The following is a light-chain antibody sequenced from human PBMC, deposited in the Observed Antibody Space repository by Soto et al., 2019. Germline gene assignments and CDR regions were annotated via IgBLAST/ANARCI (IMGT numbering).Light chain of an antibody. CDR3: QQYRSSPLT. V-gene: IGKV3-20*01. Sequence: EIGLTQSPGTLSLSPGEGATLSCRASQSVGNSYVAWYQQKPGQAPRLLISGTSSRATGIPDRFSGSGSGTDFTLTISRLEPEDFAVYYCQQYRSSPLTLGAGTKIEIK. J-gene: IGKJ4*01. CDR2: GTS. CDR1: QSVGNSY.